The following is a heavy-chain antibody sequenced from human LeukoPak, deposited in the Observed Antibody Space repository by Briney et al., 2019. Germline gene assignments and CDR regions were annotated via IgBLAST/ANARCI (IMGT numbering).Heavy chain of an antibody. CDR3: ARVGEGDQDY. J-gene: IGHJ4*02. D-gene: IGHD3-16*01. V-gene: IGHV4-34*01. CDR1: GGSFSGYY. Sequence: SETLSLTCAVYGGSFSGYYWSWIRQPPGKGLEWIGEMNHSGRTNYNPSLKSRVTISVDTSKNQFSLKLSSVTAADTAVYYCARVGEGDQDYWGQGTLVTVSS. CDR2: MNHSGRT.